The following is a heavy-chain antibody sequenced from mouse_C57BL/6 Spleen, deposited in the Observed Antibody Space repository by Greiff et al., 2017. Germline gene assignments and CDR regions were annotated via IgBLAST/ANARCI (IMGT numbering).Heavy chain of an antibody. D-gene: IGHD2-5*01. CDR3: ARGSGYSNWDDARDY. CDR1: GYTFTSYG. Sequence: EVQLVESGAELVRPGSSVKMSCKTSGYTFTSYGINWVKQRPGQGLEWIGYIYIGNGYTEYNEKFKGKATLTSDTSSSTAYMQLSSLTSEDSAIYFCARGSGYSNWDDARDYGGQGTSVTVSS. J-gene: IGHJ4*01. V-gene: IGHV1-58*01. CDR2: IYIGNGYT.